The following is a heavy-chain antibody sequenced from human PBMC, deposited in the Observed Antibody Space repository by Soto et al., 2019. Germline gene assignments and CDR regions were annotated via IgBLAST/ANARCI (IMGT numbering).Heavy chain of an antibody. D-gene: IGHD3-3*01. Sequence: SETLSLTCTFSGVSISSYYWIWIRQPPGKGLEWIGYIYYSGSTNYNPSLKSRVTISVDTSKNQFSLKLSSVTAADTAVYYCARGYYDFWSGYYAPDYYYYGMDVWGQGTTVTVSS. J-gene: IGHJ6*02. CDR2: IYYSGST. CDR1: GVSISSYY. CDR3: ARGYYDFWSGYYAPDYYYYGMDV. V-gene: IGHV4-59*01.